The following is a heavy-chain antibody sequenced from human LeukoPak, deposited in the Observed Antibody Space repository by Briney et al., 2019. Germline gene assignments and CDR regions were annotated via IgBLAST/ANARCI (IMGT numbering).Heavy chain of an antibody. CDR3: ARDLRGYSGDVSDY. CDR1: GFTFSSYW. D-gene: IGHD5-12*01. CDR2: IKQDGSEK. Sequence: PGGSLRLSCAASGFTFSSYWMSWVRQAPGKGLEWVANIKQDGSEKYYVDSVKGRFTISRDNAKNSLYLQMNSLRAEDTALYHCARDLRGYSGDVSDYWGQGTLVTVSS. J-gene: IGHJ4*02. V-gene: IGHV3-7*03.